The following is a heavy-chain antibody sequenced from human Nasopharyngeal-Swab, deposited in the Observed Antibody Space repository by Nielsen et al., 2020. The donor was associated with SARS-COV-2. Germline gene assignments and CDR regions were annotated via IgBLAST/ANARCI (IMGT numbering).Heavy chain of an antibody. V-gene: IGHV4-39*01. CDR3: ARGYGSFPYYFDH. J-gene: IGHJ4*02. CDR2: VYYSGST. CDR1: GGSVSTTTYF. D-gene: IGHD1-26*01. Sequence: SETLSLTCPVSGGSVSTTTYFWGWIRQPPGKGLEWIGTVYYSGSTYYNPSLKSRVTISVDTSKNQFSLKLNSVTATDTAVYYCARGYGSFPYYFDHWGQGTLVTVFS.